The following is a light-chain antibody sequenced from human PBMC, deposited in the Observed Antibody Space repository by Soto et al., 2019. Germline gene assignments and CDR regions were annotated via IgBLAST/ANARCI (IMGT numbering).Light chain of an antibody. CDR1: QSISTF. CDR2: ATS. J-gene: IGKJ1*01. V-gene: IGKV1-39*01. CDR3: QQSYSAPWT. Sequence: DIQMTQSPSSLSASIGDRVTITCRPSQSISTFLNWYQQKPGTAPKLLMHATSILQSWVPSRFSGSGSEPEFTLTISSLQPEDFATYYCQQSYSAPWTFGQGTKVEIK.